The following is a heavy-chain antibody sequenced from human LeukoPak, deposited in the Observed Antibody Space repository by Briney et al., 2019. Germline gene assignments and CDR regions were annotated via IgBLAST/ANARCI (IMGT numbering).Heavy chain of an antibody. J-gene: IGHJ4*02. Sequence: SETLSLTCKVSGRPISNDYRSWMPQPPGRRLEWIGYIYPSGSTNYHPSLKSRVTISVDTSKNHFALNLSSVTAADTAVYYCAKSYFDYSTYYSYYFNLWGQGALVTVSS. V-gene: IGHV4-4*09. CDR3: AKSYFDYSTYYSYYFNL. CDR1: GRPISNDY. D-gene: IGHD4-11*01. CDR2: IYPSGST.